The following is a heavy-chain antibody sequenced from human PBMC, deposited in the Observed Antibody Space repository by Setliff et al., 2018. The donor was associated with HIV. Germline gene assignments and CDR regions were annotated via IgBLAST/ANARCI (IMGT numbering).Heavy chain of an antibody. CDR1: GYSFTRYW. D-gene: IGHD6-19*01. V-gene: IGHV5-51*01. CDR3: ARHGIAVAGTHNSYYFDY. Sequence: GESLKISCKGSGYSFTRYWIGWVRQMPGKGLEWMGIIYPGDSDTRYSPSFQGQVTISADKSITTAHLQWSSLKASDTAMYYGARHGIAVAGTHNSYYFDYWGQGTLVTVSS. CDR2: IYPGDSDT. J-gene: IGHJ4*02.